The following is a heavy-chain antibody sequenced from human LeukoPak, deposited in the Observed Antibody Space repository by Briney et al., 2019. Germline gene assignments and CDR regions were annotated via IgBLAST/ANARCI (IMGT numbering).Heavy chain of an antibody. CDR2: MNPNSGNT. D-gene: IGHD3-22*01. CDR3: ARHYDSSGYYYSDAFDI. V-gene: IGHV1-8*01. J-gene: IGHJ3*02. CDR1: GYTFTSYV. Sequence: ASVKVSCKASGYTFTSYVINWVRQATGQGLEWMGCMNPNSGNTGYAQKFQGRVTMTRHTSISTAYMELSRLRSENTAVYYCARHYDSSGYYYSDAFDIWGQGTMVTVSS.